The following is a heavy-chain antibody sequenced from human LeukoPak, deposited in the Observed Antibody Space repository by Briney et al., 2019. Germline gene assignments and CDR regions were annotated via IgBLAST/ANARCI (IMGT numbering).Heavy chain of an antibody. Sequence: SETLSLTCTVSGGSISSSTYYWGWIRQPAGKGLEWIGSIYYSGSTYYNPSLKSRVTISVDTSMNQFSLKLGSVTAADTAVYYCARDHIPGIASPVHCYFDLWGRGTLVTVSS. CDR1: GGSISSSTYY. D-gene: IGHD6-13*01. CDR2: IYYSGST. V-gene: IGHV4-39*07. J-gene: IGHJ2*01. CDR3: ARDHIPGIASPVHCYFDL.